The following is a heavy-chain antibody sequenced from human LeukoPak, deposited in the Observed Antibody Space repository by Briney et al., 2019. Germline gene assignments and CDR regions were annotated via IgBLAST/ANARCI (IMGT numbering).Heavy chain of an antibody. V-gene: IGHV1-69*01. D-gene: IGHD3-3*01. CDR1: GGTFSSYA. Sequence: SVKVSCKASGGTFSSYAISWVRQAPGQGLEWMGGIIPIFGTANYAQKFQGRVTITADESTSTAYMELSSLRSEDTAVYYCARGRRESYDFWSGLKGVNWFDPWGQGTLVTVSS. CDR3: ARGRRESYDFWSGLKGVNWFDP. J-gene: IGHJ5*02. CDR2: IIPIFGTA.